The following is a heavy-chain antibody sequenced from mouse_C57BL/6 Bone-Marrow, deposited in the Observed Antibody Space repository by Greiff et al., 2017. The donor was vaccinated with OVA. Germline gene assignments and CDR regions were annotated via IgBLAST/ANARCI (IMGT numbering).Heavy chain of an antibody. J-gene: IGHJ2*01. D-gene: IGHD2-4*01. CDR2: IYPGSGST. V-gene: IGHV1-55*01. CDR1: GYTFTSYW. Sequence: QVQLKQPGAELVKPGASVKMSCKASGYTFTSYWISWVKQRPGQGLEWIGDIYPGSGSTNYNEKFKSKVTLTVDTSSSTGYMQISSLTSEDSAIYYCARNVGLRGGHFDGWGQGTTLTVSS. CDR3: ARNVGLRGGHFDG.